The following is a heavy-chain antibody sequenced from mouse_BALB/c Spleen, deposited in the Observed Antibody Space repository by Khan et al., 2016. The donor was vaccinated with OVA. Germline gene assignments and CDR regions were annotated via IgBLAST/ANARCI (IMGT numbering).Heavy chain of an antibody. Sequence: VQLQESGAELAKPGASVKMSCKASGYTFTTYWIHWIEPRPGQGLEWIGYINPSTGYTEYNQKFKDRATLTADKSSSTAYLQLISLTSEDSAVXDGAREGYRYASWFAYGGQGTRVTVSA. J-gene: IGHJ3*01. CDR1: GYTFTTYW. CDR2: INPSTGYT. V-gene: IGHV1-7*01. CDR3: AREGYRYASWFAY. D-gene: IGHD2-14*01.